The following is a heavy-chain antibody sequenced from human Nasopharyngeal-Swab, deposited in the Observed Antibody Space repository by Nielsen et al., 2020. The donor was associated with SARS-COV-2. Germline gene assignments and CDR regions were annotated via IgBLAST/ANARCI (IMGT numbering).Heavy chain of an antibody. CDR1: GGSISSSSYY. CDR2: IYYSGST. V-gene: IGHV4-39*07. D-gene: IGHD3-22*01. Sequence: SETLSLTCTVSGGSISSSSYYWGWIRQPPGKGLEWIGSIYYSGSTYYNPSLKSRVTISVDTSKNQFSLKLSSVTAADTAVYYCARGEGYSSGYYGGVAYYYYGMDVWGQGTTVTVSS. J-gene: IGHJ6*02. CDR3: ARGEGYSSGYYGGVAYYYYGMDV.